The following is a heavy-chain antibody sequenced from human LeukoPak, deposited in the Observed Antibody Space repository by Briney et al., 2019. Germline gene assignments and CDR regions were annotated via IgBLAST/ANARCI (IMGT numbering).Heavy chain of an antibody. Sequence: PSETLSLTCTVSGGSISDNYWSWIRQPPGRGLEWIGYAYYSGHTNYNSSLKSRVTMSLDTSKSQFSLRLSSVTAADTAVYFCARHPFATPFDYWGPGTLVPVSS. D-gene: IGHD2-15*01. J-gene: IGHJ4*02. V-gene: IGHV4-59*08. CDR1: GGSISDNY. CDR3: ARHPFATPFDY. CDR2: AYYSGHT.